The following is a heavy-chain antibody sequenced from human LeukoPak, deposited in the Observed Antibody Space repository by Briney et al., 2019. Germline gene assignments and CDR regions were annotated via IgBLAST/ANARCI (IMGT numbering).Heavy chain of an antibody. CDR1: GGSISSYY. CDR2: IYTSGST. CDR3: ARDPHYDFWSGRGYYMDV. D-gene: IGHD3-3*01. V-gene: IGHV4-4*07. J-gene: IGHJ6*03. Sequence: SETLSLTCTVSGGSISSYYWSWIRQPAGKGLEWIGRIYTSGSTNYNPSLKSRVTMSVDTSKNQFSLKLSSVTAADTAVYNCARDPHYDFWSGRGYYMDVWGKGTTVTVSS.